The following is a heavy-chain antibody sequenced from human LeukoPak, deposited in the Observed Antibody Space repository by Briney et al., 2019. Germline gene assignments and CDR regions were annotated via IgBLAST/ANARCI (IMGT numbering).Heavy chain of an antibody. Sequence: ASVKVSCKASGYTFTGYYMHWVRQAPGQGPEWMGWINPNSGGTNYAQKFQGRVTMTRDTSSSTAYMELSRLRSDDTAVYYCARIPSYGSGRNWFDPWGQGTLVTVSS. D-gene: IGHD3-10*01. CDR1: GYTFTGYY. J-gene: IGHJ5*02. CDR2: INPNSGGT. V-gene: IGHV1-2*02. CDR3: ARIPSYGSGRNWFDP.